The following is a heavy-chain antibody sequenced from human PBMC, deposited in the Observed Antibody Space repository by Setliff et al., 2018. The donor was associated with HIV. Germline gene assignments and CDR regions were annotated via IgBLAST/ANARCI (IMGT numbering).Heavy chain of an antibody. V-gene: IGHV4-4*08. D-gene: IGHD4-17*01. Sequence: KTSETLSLTCSVSGDTDFYWSWIRQSPGKGLEWIGYIHASGKANYNPSVKGRFTISRDNSKNTLYLLVHSLRAEDTAVYYCARGGPPNDYSYYFDSWGQGTLVTVSS. CDR3: ARGGPPNDYSYYFDS. J-gene: IGHJ4*02. CDR2: IHASGKA. CDR1: GDTDFY.